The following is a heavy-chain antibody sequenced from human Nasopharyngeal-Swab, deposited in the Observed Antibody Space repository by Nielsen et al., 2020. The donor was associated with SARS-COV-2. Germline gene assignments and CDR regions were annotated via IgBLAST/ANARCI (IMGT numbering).Heavy chain of an antibody. Sequence: SETLSLTCTVSGDSIAYGTFYWGWIRQPPGKGLEWIGNIYYNGNTYQNPSLKSRITISVDTSKKQISLKLSSVTAADTAMYYCARAGGTGGQYYGLDVWGQGTTVTVSS. CDR1: GDSIAYGTFY. CDR2: IYYNGNT. CDR3: ARAGGTGGQYYGLDV. D-gene: IGHD3-16*01. V-gene: IGHV4-39*07. J-gene: IGHJ6*02.